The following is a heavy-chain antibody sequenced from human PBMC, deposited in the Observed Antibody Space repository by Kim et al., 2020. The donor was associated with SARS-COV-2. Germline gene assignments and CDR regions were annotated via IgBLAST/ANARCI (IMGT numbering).Heavy chain of an antibody. D-gene: IGHD3-9*01. CDR2: IYPDDSDT. V-gene: IGHV5-51*01. CDR1: GYSFTTYW. Sequence: GESLKISCQGSGYSFTTYWIAWVRQMPGKGLEWMGIIYPDDSDTRYSPSFEGQVTISADKSMNTAYLQWNNLKASDTAMYFCARGLLTGYPPYGAMDVWGQGTTVTVSS. CDR3: ARGLLTGYPPYGAMDV. J-gene: IGHJ6*02.